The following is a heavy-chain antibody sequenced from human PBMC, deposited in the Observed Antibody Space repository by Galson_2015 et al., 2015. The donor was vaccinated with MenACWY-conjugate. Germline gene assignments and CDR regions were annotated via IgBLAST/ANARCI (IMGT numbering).Heavy chain of an antibody. Sequence: QSGAEVKKPGESPTISCKGSGYSFSSYWIGWVRQMPGKGLEWMGLISPGDSNTRYSPSFQGQVTLSADKSITTAYLQWTSLKASDTAMYYCARHPPGGRGMDVWGQGTTVTVSS. CDR1: GYSFSSYW. D-gene: IGHD1-26*01. CDR2: ISPGDSNT. CDR3: ARHPPGGRGMDV. V-gene: IGHV5-51*01. J-gene: IGHJ6*02.